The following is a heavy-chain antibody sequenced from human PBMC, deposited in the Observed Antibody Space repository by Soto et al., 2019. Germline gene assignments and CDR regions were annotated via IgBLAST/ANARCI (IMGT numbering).Heavy chain of an antibody. J-gene: IGHJ4*02. CDR3: AREWSTSGDLDY. Sequence: QVQLVESGGGVVQPGRSLRLSCAASGFTFSSHSIQWVRQAPGKGLEWVAVISYDGSIKYYADSVKGRFNISRDNSKNTAYLQMNSLRAEDTAVFYWAREWSTSGDLDYWGQGTLVIVSS. CDR2: ISYDGSIK. V-gene: IGHV3-30-3*01. D-gene: IGHD3-10*01. CDR1: GFTFSSHS.